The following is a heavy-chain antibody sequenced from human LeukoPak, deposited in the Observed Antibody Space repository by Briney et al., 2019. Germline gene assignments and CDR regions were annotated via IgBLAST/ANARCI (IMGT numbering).Heavy chain of an antibody. CDR2: IWFDGSNK. Sequence: GGSLRLSCAASGFTFSNYGMHWVRQVPGKGLEWVEVIWFDGSNKYYADSVKGRFTISRDNSKNTLYLQMNSLRAEDTAVYYCARERSSWHTYGMDVWGQGTTVTVSS. V-gene: IGHV3-33*01. CDR3: ARERSSWHTYGMDV. D-gene: IGHD6-13*01. CDR1: GFTFSNYG. J-gene: IGHJ6*02.